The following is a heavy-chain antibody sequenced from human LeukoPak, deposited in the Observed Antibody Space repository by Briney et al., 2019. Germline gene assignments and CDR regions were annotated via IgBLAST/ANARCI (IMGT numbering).Heavy chain of an antibody. D-gene: IGHD3-3*01. CDR2: ISGSGGST. CDR3: AKPTDFWSGLVHFDY. J-gene: IGHJ4*02. CDR1: GFTVSSNY. Sequence: PGGSLRLSCAASGFTVSSNYMSWVRQAPGKGLEWVSAISGSGGSTYYADSVKGRFTISRDNSKNTLYLQMNSLRAEDTAVYYCAKPTDFWSGLVHFDYWGQGTLVTVSS. V-gene: IGHV3-23*01.